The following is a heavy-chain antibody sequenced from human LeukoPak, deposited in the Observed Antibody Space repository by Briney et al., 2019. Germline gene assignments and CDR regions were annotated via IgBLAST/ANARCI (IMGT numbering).Heavy chain of an antibody. CDR3: ARDLRAYRYFDY. CDR1: GGSISSGGYY. Sequence: SETLSLTCTVSGGSISSGGYYWSWIRQHPGKGLEWLGYIYYSGSTYYNPSLKSRVTISVDTSKNQFSLKLSSVTAADTAVYYCARDLRAYRYFDYWGQGTLVTVSS. CDR2: IYYSGST. V-gene: IGHV4-31*03. J-gene: IGHJ4*02. D-gene: IGHD3-16*02.